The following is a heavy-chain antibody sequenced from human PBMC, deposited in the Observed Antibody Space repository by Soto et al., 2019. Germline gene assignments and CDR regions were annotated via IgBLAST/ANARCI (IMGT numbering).Heavy chain of an antibody. CDR3: AKDTNGSGSYYKEYNWFDP. V-gene: IGHV3-23*01. D-gene: IGHD3-10*01. CDR1: GFTFSSYA. Sequence: EVQLLESGGGLVQPGGSLRLSCAASGFTFSSYAMSWFRQAPGKGLEWVSAISGSGGSTYYADSVKGRFTISRDNSKNTLYLQMNSLRAEDTAVYYCAKDTNGSGSYYKEYNWFDPWGQGTLVTVSS. J-gene: IGHJ5*02. CDR2: ISGSGGST.